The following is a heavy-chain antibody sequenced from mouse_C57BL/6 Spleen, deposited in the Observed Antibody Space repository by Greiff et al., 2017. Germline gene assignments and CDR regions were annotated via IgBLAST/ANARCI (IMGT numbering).Heavy chain of an antibody. D-gene: IGHD1-1*01. V-gene: IGHV3-6*01. J-gene: IGHJ2*01. CDR2: ISYDGSN. CDR1: GYSITSGYY. CDR3: AKRGTTVVATSDY. Sequence: ESGPGLVKPSQSLSLTCSVTGYSITSGYYWNWIRQFPGNKLEWMGYISYDGSNNYNPSLKNRISITRDTSKNQFFLKLNSVTTEDTATYDCAKRGTTVVATSDYWGQGTTLTVSS.